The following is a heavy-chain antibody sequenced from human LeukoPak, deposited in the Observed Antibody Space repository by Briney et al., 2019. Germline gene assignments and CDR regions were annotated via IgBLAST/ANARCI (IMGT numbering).Heavy chain of an antibody. J-gene: IGHJ3*02. CDR3: ARVWGIVGASDAFDI. V-gene: IGHV1-2*06. Sequence: ASVKVSCKASGYTFKNYDINWVRQAPGQGLEWMGRINPNSGGTNYAQKFQGRVTMTRDTSISTAYMELSRLRSDDTAVYYCARVWGIVGASDAFDIWGQETMVTVSS. D-gene: IGHD1-26*01. CDR2: INPNSGGT. CDR1: GYTFKNYD.